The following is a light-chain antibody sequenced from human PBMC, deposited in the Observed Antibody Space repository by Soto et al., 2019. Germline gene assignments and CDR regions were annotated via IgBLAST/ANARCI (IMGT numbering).Light chain of an antibody. V-gene: IGKV3-15*01. Sequence: DIVLTQSPDTLSLSAGERATLSCRASQNIGSNLAWYQQKFGHAPRLLIYGASTRVTGIPARISGSGSGTEFTLTITSLQSEDFGVYHCQQYHNWWTFGQGTKVDIK. J-gene: IGKJ1*01. CDR1: QNIGSN. CDR3: QQYHNWWT. CDR2: GAS.